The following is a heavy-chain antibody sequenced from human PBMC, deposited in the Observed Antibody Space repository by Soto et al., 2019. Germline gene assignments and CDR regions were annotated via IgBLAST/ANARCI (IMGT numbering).Heavy chain of an antibody. D-gene: IGHD3-22*01. CDR3: ARDPSSYDSKGFDY. CDR1: GGSVSSGSYY. Sequence: QVQLQESGPGLVKPSETLSLTCTVSGGSVSSGSYYWSWIRQPPGKGLEWIGYIYYSGSTNYNPSLKSRVTISVDTPKNQFSLKLSSVTAADTAVYYCARDPSSYDSKGFDYWGQGTLVTVSS. V-gene: IGHV4-61*01. CDR2: IYYSGST. J-gene: IGHJ4*02.